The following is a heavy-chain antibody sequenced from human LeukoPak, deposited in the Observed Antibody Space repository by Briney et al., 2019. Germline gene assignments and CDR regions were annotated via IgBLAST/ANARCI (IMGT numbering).Heavy chain of an antibody. CDR2: IIPIFGTA. V-gene: IGHV1-69*05. CDR1: GGTFSSYA. J-gene: IGHJ6*03. Sequence: ASVRVSCKASGGTFSSYAISWVRQAPGQGLEWMGGIIPIFGTANYAQKFQGRVTMTRNTSISTAYMELSSLRSEDTAVYYCARTEGYCSGGSCYGYYMDVWGKGTTVTVSS. D-gene: IGHD2-15*01. CDR3: ARTEGYCSGGSCYGYYMDV.